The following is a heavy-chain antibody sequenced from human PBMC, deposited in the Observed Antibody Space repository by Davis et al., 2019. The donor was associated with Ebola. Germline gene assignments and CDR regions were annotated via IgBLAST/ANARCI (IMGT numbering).Heavy chain of an antibody. Sequence: GGSLRLSCAASGFTVSSNYMSWVRQAPGKGLEWVSVIYSGGSTYYADSVKGRFTISRDNAKNSLYLQMNSLRDEDTAVYYCARGRPSTVTKGFYFDYWGQGTLVTVSS. D-gene: IGHD4-17*01. J-gene: IGHJ4*02. CDR2: IYSGGST. CDR3: ARGRPSTVTKGFYFDY. V-gene: IGHV3-53*01. CDR1: GFTVSSNY.